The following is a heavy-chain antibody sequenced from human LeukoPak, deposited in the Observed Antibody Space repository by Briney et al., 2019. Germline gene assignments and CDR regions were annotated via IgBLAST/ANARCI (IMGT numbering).Heavy chain of an antibody. CDR1: GDSISSGHYY. CDR3: ARDICGYNYGCFDS. D-gene: IGHD5-18*01. Sequence: PSETLSLTCTVSGDSISSGHYYWSWIRQNPEKGLEWVGYIHHSGNTHYNPSLKSRVTISVDKSKNQFSLILSSVTAADTAVYYCARDICGYNYGCFDSWGQGTLVTVSS. V-gene: IGHV4-31*03. CDR2: IHHSGNT. J-gene: IGHJ4*02.